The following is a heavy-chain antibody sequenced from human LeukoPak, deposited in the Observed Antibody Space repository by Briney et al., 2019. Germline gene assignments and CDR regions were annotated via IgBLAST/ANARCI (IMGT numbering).Heavy chain of an antibody. Sequence: PGGSLRLSCAASGFTFSSNSMNWVRQAPGRGLEWVSVITNNGATTYYADSVKGRFTISRDNSENMLYLQMNSLRAEDTAVYYCAKDWGYGSGTYYPHWGQGTLVTVSS. CDR1: GFTFSSNS. CDR2: ITNNGATT. D-gene: IGHD3-10*01. CDR3: AKDWGYGSGTYYPH. J-gene: IGHJ4*02. V-gene: IGHV3-23*01.